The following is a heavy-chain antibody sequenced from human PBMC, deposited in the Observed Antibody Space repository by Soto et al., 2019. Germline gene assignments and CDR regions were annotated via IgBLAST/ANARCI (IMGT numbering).Heavy chain of an antibody. CDR3: ARDTIVVVPAAYVDY. J-gene: IGHJ4*02. CDR2: INAGNGNT. Sequence: ASVKVSCKASGYTFTSYAMHWLRQAPGQRLEWMGWINAGNGNTKYSQKFQGRVTITRDTSASTAYMELSSLRSEDTAVYYCARDTIVVVPAAYVDYWGQGTLVTVSS. D-gene: IGHD2-2*01. V-gene: IGHV1-3*01. CDR1: GYTFTSYA.